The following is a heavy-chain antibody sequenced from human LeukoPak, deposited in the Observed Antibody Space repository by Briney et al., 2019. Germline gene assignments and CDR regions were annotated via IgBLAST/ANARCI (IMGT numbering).Heavy chain of an antibody. V-gene: IGHV4-59*08. Sequence: SETLSLTCTVSGGSISSYSWSWIRQPPGEGLEWIGYIYYSGSTNYNPSLKSRVTISVDTSKNQFSLKLSSVTAADTAVYYCARLLAMADYYYYYGMDVWGQGTTVTVSS. D-gene: IGHD5-18*01. CDR1: GGSISSYS. J-gene: IGHJ6*02. CDR3: ARLLAMADYYYYYGMDV. CDR2: IYYSGST.